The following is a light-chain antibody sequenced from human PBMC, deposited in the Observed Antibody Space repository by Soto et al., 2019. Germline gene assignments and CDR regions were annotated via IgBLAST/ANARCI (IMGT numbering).Light chain of an antibody. J-gene: IGLJ7*01. Sequence: QSALTQPASVSGSPGQSISISCTGTSSDVGGYNYVSWYQQHPGKAPKLLIYDVSDRPSGVSTRFSGSKSGNTASLTISGLQAEDEADYYCSSYTSSSTSVFGGGTQLTDL. CDR1: SSDVGGYNY. V-gene: IGLV2-14*01. CDR2: DVS. CDR3: SSYTSSSTSV.